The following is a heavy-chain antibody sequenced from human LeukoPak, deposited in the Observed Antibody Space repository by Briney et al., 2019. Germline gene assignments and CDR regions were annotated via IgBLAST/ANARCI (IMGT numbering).Heavy chain of an antibody. V-gene: IGHV3-23*01. CDR3: ATLYCDYNWYFDL. Sequence: GGSLRLSCASSGLTFSRYVMGWVRQAPGKGLEWVSTLSASGGSTFYAASGKGRFTVSRDNSKNTLFLQMNSLRAEDTAVYYCATLYCDYNWYFDLWGRGTLVTVSS. D-gene: IGHD4-17*01. CDR1: GLTFSRYV. CDR2: LSASGGST. J-gene: IGHJ2*01.